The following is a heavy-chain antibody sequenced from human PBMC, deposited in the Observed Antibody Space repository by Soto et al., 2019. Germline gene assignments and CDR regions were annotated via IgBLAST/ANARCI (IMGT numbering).Heavy chain of an antibody. V-gene: IGHV5-51*01. CDR1: GSSFTSYW. J-gene: IGHJ4*02. CDR3: ASLRGYPTRGYFDY. Sequence: VESLNISCTGSGSSFTSYWIGWVRQMPGKGLEWMGIIYPGDSDTRYSPSVQGQVTISADKSISTAYLQWSSLKSSDTAMYYCASLRGYPTRGYFDYWGQGTLVTVSS. CDR2: IYPGDSDT. D-gene: IGHD3-22*01.